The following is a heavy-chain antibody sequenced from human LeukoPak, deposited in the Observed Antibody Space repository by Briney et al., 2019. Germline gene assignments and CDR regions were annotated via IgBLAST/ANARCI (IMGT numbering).Heavy chain of an antibody. CDR1: GFIFSNYV. CDR2: FNETGDIP. J-gene: IGHJ4*02. CDR3: ARPHSSITMVRGVLGN. V-gene: IGHV3-23*01. Sequence: GGSLRLSCTASGFIFSNYVMHWVRQAPGKGLEWVAGFNETGDIPYYADSVRGRFTISRDTSEDTLYLQMNRLRAEDTAIYYCARPHSSITMVRGVLGNWGQGTLVTVSS. D-gene: IGHD3-10*01.